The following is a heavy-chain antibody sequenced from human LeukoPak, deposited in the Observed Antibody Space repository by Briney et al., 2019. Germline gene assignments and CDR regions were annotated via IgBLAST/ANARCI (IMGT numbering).Heavy chain of an antibody. CDR3: ARGAARMVEMGTIISFHF. CDR2: INSDGINT. J-gene: IGHJ4*02. D-gene: IGHD5-24*01. Sequence: GSLRLSCAASGFTFSNYWMHWVRQAPGKGLVWVSRINSDGINTSYADSVKGRFTISRDNAKNTLNLQMNSLRAEDTAVYYCARGAARMVEMGTIISFHFWGQGTLVTVSS. V-gene: IGHV3-74*01. CDR1: GFTFSNYW.